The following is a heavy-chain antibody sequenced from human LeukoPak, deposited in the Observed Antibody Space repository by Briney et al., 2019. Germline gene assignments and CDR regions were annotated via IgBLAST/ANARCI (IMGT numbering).Heavy chain of an antibody. V-gene: IGHV4-59*01. CDR2: IYYSGST. D-gene: IGHD3-3*01. CDR3: ATYDFWSGFQH. CDR1: GGSISSYY. J-gene: IGHJ1*01. Sequence: SETLSLTCTVSGGSISSYYWSWIRQPPGKGLEWIGYIYYSGSTNYNPSLKSRVTISVDTSKNQFSLKLSSVTAADTAVYYCATYDFWSGFQHWGQGTLVTVSS.